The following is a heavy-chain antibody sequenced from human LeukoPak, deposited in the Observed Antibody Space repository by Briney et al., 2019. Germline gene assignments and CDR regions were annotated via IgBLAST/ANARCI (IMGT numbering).Heavy chain of an antibody. J-gene: IGHJ4*02. CDR1: GFTFSSDA. Sequence: GGSLRLSCIGTGFTFSSDAMGWVRQAPGKGLEWVSGISGSGGSTYYADSVKGRFTISRDNSKNTLYLQMNSLRVEDTAVYYCARDRGRTWVQVANWGQGTLVTVSS. CDR2: ISGSGGST. V-gene: IGHV3-23*01. D-gene: IGHD2-15*01. CDR3: ARDRGRTWVQVAN.